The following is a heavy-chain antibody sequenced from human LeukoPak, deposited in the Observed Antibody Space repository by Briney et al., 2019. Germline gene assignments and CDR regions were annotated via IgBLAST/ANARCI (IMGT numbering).Heavy chain of an antibody. Sequence: GGSLRLSCAASGSTFSSYWMSWVRQAPGKGLEWVANIKQDGSEKYYVDSVKGRFTISRDNAKNSLYLQMNSLRAEDTAVYYCARYRGGCFDYWGQGTLVTVSS. D-gene: IGHD1-26*01. CDR2: IKQDGSEK. J-gene: IGHJ4*02. CDR3: ARYRGGCFDY. V-gene: IGHV3-7*01. CDR1: GSTFSSYW.